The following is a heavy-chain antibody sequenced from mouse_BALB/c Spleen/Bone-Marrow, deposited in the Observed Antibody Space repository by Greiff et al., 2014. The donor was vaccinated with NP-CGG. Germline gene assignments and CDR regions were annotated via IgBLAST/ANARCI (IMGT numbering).Heavy chain of an antibody. Sequence: VQLQQSGAELMKPGASVKISCKATGYTFSTYWIEWVKQRPGQGLEWIGEILPGSGSTNYNENFKGKPTFTADTSSNPAYMQLSSLTSDDSAVYYCARRLLYYFDYWGQGTTLTVSS. CDR2: ILPGSGST. V-gene: IGHV1-9*01. J-gene: IGHJ2*01. CDR3: ARRLLYYFDY. CDR1: GYTFSTYW. D-gene: IGHD1-2*01.